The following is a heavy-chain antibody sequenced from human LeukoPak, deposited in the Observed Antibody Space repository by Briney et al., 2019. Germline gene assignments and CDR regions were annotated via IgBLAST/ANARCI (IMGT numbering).Heavy chain of an antibody. D-gene: IGHD3-16*02. CDR2: FSGAGRSP. V-gene: IGHV3-43*02. CDR3: ASLRLGELSPWEV. CDR1: GFTFDDYA. Sequence: GGSLRLSCAASGFTFDDYAMHWVRQAPGKGVEWVFFFSGAGRSPYYSASVKRRFTISRDNSKNSLYLQMNSLRTEDTALYYCASLRLGELSPWEVWGQGTLVTVSS. J-gene: IGHJ4*02.